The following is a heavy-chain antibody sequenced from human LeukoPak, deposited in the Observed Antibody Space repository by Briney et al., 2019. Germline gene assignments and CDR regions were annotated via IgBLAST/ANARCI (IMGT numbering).Heavy chain of an antibody. CDR3: ARGYYDFWSGYLENNWFDP. CDR2: INPNSGGT. J-gene: IGHJ5*02. V-gene: IGHV1-2*02. CDR1: GYTFTGYY. D-gene: IGHD3-3*01. Sequence: ASVKVSCKASGYTFTGYYMHWVRQAPGQGLEWMGWINPNSGGTNYAQKFQGRVTMTRDTPISTAYMELSRLRSDDTAVYYCARGYYDFWSGYLENNWFDPWGQGTLVTVSS.